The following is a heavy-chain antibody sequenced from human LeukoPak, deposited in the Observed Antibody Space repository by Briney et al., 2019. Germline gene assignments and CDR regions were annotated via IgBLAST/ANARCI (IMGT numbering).Heavy chain of an antibody. J-gene: IGHJ4*02. CDR1: GGSISSGGYS. D-gene: IGHD1-26*01. V-gene: IGHV4-30-2*01. CDR3: ARGADSGSYLLVFDY. CDR2: IYHSGST. Sequence: SETLSLTCAVSGGSISSGGYSWSWIRQPPGKGLEWIGYIYHSGSTYYNPSLKSRVTISVDRSKNQFSLKLSSVTAADTAVYYCARGADSGSYLLVFDYWGQGTPVTVSS.